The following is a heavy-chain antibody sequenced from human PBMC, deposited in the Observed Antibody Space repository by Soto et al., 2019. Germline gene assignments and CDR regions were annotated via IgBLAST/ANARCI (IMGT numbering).Heavy chain of an antibody. CDR2: ISYDGSNK. D-gene: IGHD6-13*01. J-gene: IGHJ4*02. CDR3: AKGLEEAAGTVDY. CDR1: GFTFSSYG. Sequence: PGGSLRLSCAASGFTFSSYGMHWVRQAPGKGLEWVAVISYDGSNKYYADSVKGRFTISRDNSENTLYLQMNSLRAEDTAVYYCAKGLEEAAGTVDYWGQGTLVTVSS. V-gene: IGHV3-30*18.